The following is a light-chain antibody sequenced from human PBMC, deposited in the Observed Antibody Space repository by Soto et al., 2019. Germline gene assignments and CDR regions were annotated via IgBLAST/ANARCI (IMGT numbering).Light chain of an antibody. CDR3: AAWDDSLSAFYV. J-gene: IGLJ1*01. CDR2: SNN. V-gene: IGLV1-47*02. Sequence: QSVLTQPPSASGTPGQRVTISCSGSSSNIGSNYVYWYQQLPGTAPKLLIYSNNQRPSGVPDRFSGSKSGTSASLAISGLRSEDEADYYCAAWDDSLSAFYVFGTGTKVTGL. CDR1: SSNIGSNY.